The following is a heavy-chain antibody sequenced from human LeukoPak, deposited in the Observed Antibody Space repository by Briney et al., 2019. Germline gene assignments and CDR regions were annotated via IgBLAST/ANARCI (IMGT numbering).Heavy chain of an antibody. V-gene: IGHV3-21*01. CDR2: ISSSSSYI. D-gene: IGHD3-16*02. Sequence: GGSLRLSCAASGFTFSSYSMNWVRQAPGKGLEWVSSISSSSSYIYYADSVKGRFTISRDNAKNSLYLQMNSLRAEDTAVYYCARGYDYVWGSYRLRGHFVDYWGQGTLVTVSS. J-gene: IGHJ4*02. CDR3: ARGYDYVWGSYRLRGHFVDY. CDR1: GFTFSSYS.